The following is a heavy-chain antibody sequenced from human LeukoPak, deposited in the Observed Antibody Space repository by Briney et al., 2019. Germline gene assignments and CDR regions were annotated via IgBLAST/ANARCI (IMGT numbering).Heavy chain of an antibody. CDR3: VSFYETY. CDR2: INSDGSWT. V-gene: IGHV3-74*01. CDR1: GNFW. Sequence: GGSLRLSCAASGNFWMHWVRQVPGKGLVWVSHINSDGSWTSYADSVKGRFTISKDNAKNTVYLQMNSLRAEDTAVYYCVSFYETYWGRGTLVTVSS. J-gene: IGHJ4*02. D-gene: IGHD2/OR15-2a*01.